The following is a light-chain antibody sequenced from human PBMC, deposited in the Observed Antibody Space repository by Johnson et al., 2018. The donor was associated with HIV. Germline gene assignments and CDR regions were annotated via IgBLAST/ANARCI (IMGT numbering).Light chain of an antibody. V-gene: IGLV1-51*02. CDR3: GTWDSSLSAGGV. CDR1: SSNIGNSY. Sequence: QSVLTQPPSVSAAPGQKVTISCSGSSSNIGNSYVSWYQQLPGTAPKLLIYENNKRPSGIPDRFSGSKSGTSATLGITGLQTGDEADYYCGTWDSSLSAGGVFGTGTHVTVL. J-gene: IGLJ1*01. CDR2: ENN.